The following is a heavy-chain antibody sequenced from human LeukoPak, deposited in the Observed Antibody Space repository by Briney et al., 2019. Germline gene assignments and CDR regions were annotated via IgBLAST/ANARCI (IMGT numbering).Heavy chain of an antibody. CDR2: IYSSGST. Sequence: SETLSLTCTVSGGSISSFYWNYIRQPAGKGLEWIGRIYSSGSTNYNPSLRSRVTLSVDTSKNQFSLKLSSVTAGDTAVYYCARDPSIVSAFDIWGQGTMVTVSS. CDR3: ARDPSIVSAFDI. J-gene: IGHJ3*02. V-gene: IGHV4-4*07. CDR1: GGSISSFY. D-gene: IGHD2-15*01.